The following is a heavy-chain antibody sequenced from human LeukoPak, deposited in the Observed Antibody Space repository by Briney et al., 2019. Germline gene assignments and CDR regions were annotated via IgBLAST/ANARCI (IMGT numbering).Heavy chain of an antibody. V-gene: IGHV3-7*01. D-gene: IGHD6-6*01. J-gene: IGHJ5*02. CDR2: IKQDGGDK. CDR3: ARLVYSSSSERFDP. CDR1: GFTFSKYW. Sequence: GGSLRLSCAASGFTFSKYWMTWVRQAPGKGLEWVANIKQDGGDKYYVDSVRGRFNISRDNAKNSLYLQINNLRAEDTAVYFCARLVYSSSSERFDPWGQGTLLTVSS.